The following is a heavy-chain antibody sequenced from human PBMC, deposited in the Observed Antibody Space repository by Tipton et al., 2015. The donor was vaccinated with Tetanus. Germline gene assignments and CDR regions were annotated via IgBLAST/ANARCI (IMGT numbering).Heavy chain of an antibody. CDR2: IYYSGST. Sequence: TLSLTCTVSGGSISSYYWSWIRQPPGKGLEWIGYIYYSGSTNYNPTPKSRVTISVDTSKNQFSLKLSSVTAADTAVYYCARDHIVVVTPGSYYYGMDVWGQGTTVTVSS. CDR3: ARDHIVVVTPGSYYYGMDV. D-gene: IGHD2-21*02. V-gene: IGHV4-59*01. J-gene: IGHJ6*02. CDR1: GGSISSYY.